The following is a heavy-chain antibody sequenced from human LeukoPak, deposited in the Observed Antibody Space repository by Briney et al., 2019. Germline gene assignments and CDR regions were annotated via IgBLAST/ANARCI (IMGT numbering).Heavy chain of an antibody. CDR1: GGSISSYY. J-gene: IGHJ4*02. CDR3: ARHYGQWLVLDY. CDR2: IYYSGST. Sequence: PSETLSLTCTVSGGSISSYYWSWIRQPPGKGLEWIGYIYYSGSTNYNPSLKSRVTISVDTSKNQLSLKLSSVTAADTAVYYCARHYGQWLVLDYWGQGTLVTVSS. V-gene: IGHV4-59*08. D-gene: IGHD6-19*01.